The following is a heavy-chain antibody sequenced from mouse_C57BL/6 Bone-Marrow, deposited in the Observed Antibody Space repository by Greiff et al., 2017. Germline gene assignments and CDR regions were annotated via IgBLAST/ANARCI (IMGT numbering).Heavy chain of an antibody. CDR3: VLLRCFDY. D-gene: IGHD1-1*01. V-gene: IGHV1-82*01. CDR1: GYAFSSSW. Sequence: QVQLKESGPELVKPGASVKISCKASGYAFSSSWMNWVKQRPGKGLEWIGRIYPGDGDTNYNGKFKGKATLTADKSSSTAYMQLSSLTSEDSAVYFCVLLRCFDYWGQGTTLTVSS. CDR2: IYPGDGDT. J-gene: IGHJ2*01.